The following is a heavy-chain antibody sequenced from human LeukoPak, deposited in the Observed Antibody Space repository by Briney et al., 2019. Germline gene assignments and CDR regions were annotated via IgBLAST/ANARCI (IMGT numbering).Heavy chain of an antibody. J-gene: IGHJ4*02. Sequence: PSETLSLTCTVSGGSLSSYYWSWTRQPPGKGLEWIGYIYSRGLTRGSTNYNPSLKSRVTLSVDTSKNQFSLKLSSVTAADTAVYYCARDQEYSGSYYRYFDFWGQGALVTVSS. CDR3: ARDQEYSGSYYRYFDF. D-gene: IGHD1-26*01. CDR2: IYSRGLTRGST. CDR1: GGSLSSYY. V-gene: IGHV4-59*01.